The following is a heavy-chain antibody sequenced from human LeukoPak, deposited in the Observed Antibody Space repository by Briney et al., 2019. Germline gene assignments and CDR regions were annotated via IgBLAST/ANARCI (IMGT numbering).Heavy chain of an antibody. J-gene: IGHJ5*02. CDR2: ISWNSGSI. CDR3: AKEGGYYYDSSGSLRYNWFDP. V-gene: IGHV3-9*01. Sequence: PGGSLRLSCAASGFTFDDYAMHWVRQAPGKGLEWVSGISWNSGSIGYADSVKGRFTISRDNAMNSLYLQMNSLRAEDTALYYCAKEGGYYYDSSGSLRYNWFDPWGQGTLVTVSS. CDR1: GFTFDDYA. D-gene: IGHD3-22*01.